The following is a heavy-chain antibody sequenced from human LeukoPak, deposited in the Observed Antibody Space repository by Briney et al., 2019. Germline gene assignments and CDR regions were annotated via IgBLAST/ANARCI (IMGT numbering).Heavy chain of an antibody. J-gene: IGHJ5*02. CDR2: LYYNGNS. V-gene: IGHV4-39*07. Sequence: SETLSLTCIVSGGSISTNSYSWGWLRQPPGKGLEWIGTLYYNGNSYYTPSLERRVTITADTSKNQFSLKLNSVTAADTAIYHCARVYSSGWYQWFDTWGQGILVTVSS. D-gene: IGHD6-19*01. CDR1: GGSISTNSYS. CDR3: ARVYSSGWYQWFDT.